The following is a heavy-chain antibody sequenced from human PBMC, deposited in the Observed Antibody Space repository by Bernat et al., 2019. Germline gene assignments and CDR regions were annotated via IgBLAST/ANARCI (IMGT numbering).Heavy chain of an antibody. Sequence: QVQLQESGPGLVKPSETLSLTCTVSGGSISSYYWSWIRQPPGKGLEWIGYIYYSGSTNYNPSLKSRVTISVDTSKNPFSLKLSSVTAADTAVYYCARHGAGGMVRGVIQHWGQGTLVTVSS. CDR3: ARHGAGGMVRGVIQH. CDR1: GGSISSYY. J-gene: IGHJ1*01. CDR2: IYYSGST. V-gene: IGHV4-59*08. D-gene: IGHD3-10*01.